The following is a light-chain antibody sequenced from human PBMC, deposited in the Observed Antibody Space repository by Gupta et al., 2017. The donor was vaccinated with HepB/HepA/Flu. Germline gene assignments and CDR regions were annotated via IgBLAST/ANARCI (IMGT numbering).Light chain of an antibody. CDR2: DAS. J-gene: IGKJ4*01. CDR1: QDIGNY. V-gene: IGKV1-33*01. Sequence: DIHMTQSTSSLSASVGDRVTITCQASQDIGNYLDWYQQKPGKAPKLLIYDASSLEIGVPSRFSGSGSGTDFTFTISSLQPEDVATYYCQQDNNLPLTFGGGTKVEIK. CDR3: QQDNNLPLT.